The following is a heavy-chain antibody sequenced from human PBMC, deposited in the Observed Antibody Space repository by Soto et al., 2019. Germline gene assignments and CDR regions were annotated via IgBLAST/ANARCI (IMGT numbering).Heavy chain of an antibody. CDR1: GASFSGYY. J-gene: IGHJ6*02. V-gene: IGHV4-34*01. CDR3: ARGRYSRRSKGAPTYYYGMDV. CDR2: INHSGST. Sequence: PSETLSLTCAVYGASFSGYYWSWIRKPPGKGLEWIGEINHSGSTNYNPSLKSRVTISVDTSKNQFSLKLSSVTAADTAVYYCARGRYSRRSKGAPTYYYGMDVWGQGTTVTVSS. D-gene: IGHD6-13*01.